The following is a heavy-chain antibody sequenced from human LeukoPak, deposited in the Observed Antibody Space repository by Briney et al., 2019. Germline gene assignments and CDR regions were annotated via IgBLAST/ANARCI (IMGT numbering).Heavy chain of an antibody. D-gene: IGHD2-2*01. V-gene: IGHV3-15*01. CDR2: IKSKAEGGTI. J-gene: IGHJ4*02. CDR3: TTLGSITTAAMGGY. CDR1: GFTFNNAW. Sequence: PGGSLRLSCAASGFTFNNAWMNWVRQAPGKGLEWVGRIKSKAEGGTIDYAAPVKGRFTISRDDSKNTLYLQMNSLKTEDTAFYYCTTLGSITTAAMGGYGGQGTLVTVSA.